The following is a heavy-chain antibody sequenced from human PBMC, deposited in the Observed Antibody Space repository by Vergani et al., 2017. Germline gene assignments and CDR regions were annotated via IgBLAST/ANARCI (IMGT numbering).Heavy chain of an antibody. V-gene: IGHV3-7*01. Sequence: EVQLVESGGGLVQPGGSLRLSCAASGFTFSSYWMSWVRQAPGKGLEWVANIKQDGSEKYYVDSVKGRFTISRDNAKNSLYLQMNSLRAEDTAVYYCARDHSYWSSTSCYIYYYYYYMDVWGKGTTVTVSS. D-gene: IGHD2-2*01. CDR2: IKQDGSEK. J-gene: IGHJ6*03. CDR1: GFTFSSYW. CDR3: ARDHSYWSSTSCYIYYYYYYMDV.